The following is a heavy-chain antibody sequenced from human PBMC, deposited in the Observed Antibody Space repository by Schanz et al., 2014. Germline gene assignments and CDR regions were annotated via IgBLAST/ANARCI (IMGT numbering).Heavy chain of an antibody. CDR3: ASSGAGYSSSWDFDY. D-gene: IGHD6-13*01. CDR1: GYTFTSYG. V-gene: IGHV1-69*04. J-gene: IGHJ4*02. Sequence: QVQLVQSGAEVKKPGASVKVSCKASGYTFTSYGINWVRQAPGQGLEWMGRIIPILGIANYAQNFQGRVTITADKSTSTAYMELSSLRYEDTAVYYCASSGAGYSSSWDFDYWGQGTLVTVSS. CDR2: IIPILGIA.